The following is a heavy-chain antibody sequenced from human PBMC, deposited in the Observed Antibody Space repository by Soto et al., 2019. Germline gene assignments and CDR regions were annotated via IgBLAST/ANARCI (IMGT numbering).Heavy chain of an antibody. CDR3: ARDSGSSFDY. CDR1: GGSISSYY. V-gene: IGHV4-59*01. D-gene: IGHD1-26*01. CDR2: IYYSGST. Sequence: QVQLQESGPGLVKPSETLSLTCTVSGGSISSYYWSWIRQPPGKGLEWIGYIYYSGSTNYNPSLKSRVTISVDTSKNQFSLKLSSVTAADTAVYYCARDSGSSFDYWCQGTLVTVSS. J-gene: IGHJ4*02.